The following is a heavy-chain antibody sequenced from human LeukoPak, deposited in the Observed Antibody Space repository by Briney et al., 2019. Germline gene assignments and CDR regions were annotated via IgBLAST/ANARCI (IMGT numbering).Heavy chain of an antibody. D-gene: IGHD5-18*01. J-gene: IGHJ4*02. CDR2: IYYSGST. CDR1: GGSISSGSYY. CDR3: ATHPRDTAMVKELDY. Sequence: PSQTLSLTCTVSGGSISSGSYYWSWIRQPPGKGLEWIGYIYYSGSTNYNPSLKSRVTLSVDTSKNQFSLKLSSVTAADTAVYYCATHPRDTAMVKELDYWGQGTLVTVSS. V-gene: IGHV4-61*01.